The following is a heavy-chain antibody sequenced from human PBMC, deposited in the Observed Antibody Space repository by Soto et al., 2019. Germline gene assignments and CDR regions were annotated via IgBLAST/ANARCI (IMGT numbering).Heavy chain of an antibody. Sequence: QVQLQESGPGLVKPSETLSLTCTVSGDSVSSRTYYWGWIRQPPGKGLEWIGSMYYSGTTYYNPSLKSRVTISGDTSKNQFSLKLNSVTASDTAVYYCAREGRSSSNPGMDVWGQGTTVTVSS. CDR2: MYYSGTT. V-gene: IGHV4-39*02. J-gene: IGHJ6*02. CDR1: GDSVSSRTYY. D-gene: IGHD6-13*01. CDR3: AREGRSSSNPGMDV.